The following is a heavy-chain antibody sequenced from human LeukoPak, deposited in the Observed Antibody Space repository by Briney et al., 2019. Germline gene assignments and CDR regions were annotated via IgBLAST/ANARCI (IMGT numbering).Heavy chain of an antibody. Sequence: SVKVSCKASGYTFSGQFVFWVRQAPGQGLEWMGRIIPILGIANYAQKFQGRVTITADKSTSTAYMELSSLRSDDTVVYYCARELGYCSSTSCSLQHWGQGTLVTVSS. CDR1: GYTFSGQF. CDR3: ARELGYCSSTSCSLQH. J-gene: IGHJ1*01. V-gene: IGHV1-69*04. D-gene: IGHD2-2*01. CDR2: IIPILGIA.